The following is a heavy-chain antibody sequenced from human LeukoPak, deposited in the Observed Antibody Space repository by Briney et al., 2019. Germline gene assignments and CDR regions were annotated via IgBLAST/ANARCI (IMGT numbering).Heavy chain of an antibody. V-gene: IGHV3-21*01. J-gene: IGHJ4*02. CDR2: ISSSSSYI. CDR1: GFTFSSYS. Sequence: PGGSLRLSCAASGFTFSSYSMNWVRQAPGKGLEWVSSISSSSSYIYYADSVKGRFTISRDNAKNSLYLQMNSLRAEDTAVYYCARDPESSSPIARSSNVDYWGQGTLVTVSS. CDR3: ARDPESSSPIARSSNVDY. D-gene: IGHD6-6*01.